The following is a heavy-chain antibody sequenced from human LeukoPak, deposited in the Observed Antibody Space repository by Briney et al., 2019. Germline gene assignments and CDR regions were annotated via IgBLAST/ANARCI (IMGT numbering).Heavy chain of an antibody. V-gene: IGHV1-2*02. CDR1: GYTFTGYY. D-gene: IGHD3-10*01. J-gene: IGHJ3*02. Sequence: ASVKVSCKASGYTFTGYYMHWVRQAPGQGLEWMGWINPNSGGTSYAQKFQGRVTMTRDTSISTACMEQSRLRSDDTAVYYCARTHYYGTGSYYPDAFDIWGQGTMVTVSS. CDR2: INPNSGGT. CDR3: ARTHYYGTGSYYPDAFDI.